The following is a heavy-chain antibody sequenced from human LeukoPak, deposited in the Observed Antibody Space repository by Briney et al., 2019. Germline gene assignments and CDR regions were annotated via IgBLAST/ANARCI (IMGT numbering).Heavy chain of an antibody. J-gene: IGHJ1*01. CDR1: GGSISSGGYS. CDR2: INHSGST. Sequence: SQTLSLTCTVSGGSISSGGYSWSWIRQHPGKGLEWIGEINHSGSTNYNPSLKSRVTISVDTSKNQFSLKLSSVTAADTAVYYCARGTTIAPFQHWGQGTLVTVSS. CDR3: ARGTTIAPFQH. V-gene: IGHV4-30-2*01. D-gene: IGHD2/OR15-2a*01.